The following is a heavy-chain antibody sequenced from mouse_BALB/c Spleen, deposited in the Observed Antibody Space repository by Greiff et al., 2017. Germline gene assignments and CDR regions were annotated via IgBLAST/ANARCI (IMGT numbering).Heavy chain of an antibody. J-gene: IGHJ4*01. V-gene: IGHV1-15*01. CDR2: IDPETGGT. CDR3: TRYYYYAMDY. CDR1: GYTFTDYE. Sequence: QVQLQQSGAELVRPGASVTLSCKASGYTFTDYEMHWVKQTPVHGLEWIGAIDPETGGTAYNQKFKGKATLTADKSSSTAYMELRSLTSEDSAVYYCTRYYYYAMDYWGQGTSVTVSS.